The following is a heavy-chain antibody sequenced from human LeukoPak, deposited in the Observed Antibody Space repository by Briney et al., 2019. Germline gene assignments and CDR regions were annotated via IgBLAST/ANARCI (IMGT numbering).Heavy chain of an antibody. CDR2: VYYSGSP. Sequence: KPSETLSLTCTVSGGSMSSYCWTWIRQPPGKGLEWIGYVYYSGSPNFNPSLKSRVAMSVDTSKKQSSLQLTSVTAADTAVYCCAIGLRAGARRLSHYSNMDVWGKGTTVTVSS. D-gene: IGHD5-24*01. CDR3: AIGLRAGARRLSHYSNMDV. V-gene: IGHV4-59*01. CDR1: GGSMSSYC. J-gene: IGHJ6*03.